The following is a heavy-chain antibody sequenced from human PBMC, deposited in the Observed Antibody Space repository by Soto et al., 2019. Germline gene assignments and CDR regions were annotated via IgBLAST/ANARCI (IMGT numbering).Heavy chain of an antibody. V-gene: IGHV4-34*01. J-gene: IGHJ6*02. CDR1: GGSFSGYY. CDR2: INHSGST. D-gene: IGHD3-10*01. Sequence: QVQLQQWGAGLLKPSETLSLTCAVYGGSFSGYYWSWIRQPPGKGLEWIGEINHSGSTNYNPSLKRRVTISVDTSKTQFSLKLSSVTAADTAVYYCARGPRGSGSYYVLGIGMDVWGQGTTVTVSS. CDR3: ARGPRGSGSYYVLGIGMDV.